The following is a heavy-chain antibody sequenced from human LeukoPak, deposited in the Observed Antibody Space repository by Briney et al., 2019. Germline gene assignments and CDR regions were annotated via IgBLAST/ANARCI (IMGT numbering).Heavy chain of an antibody. CDR3: TGPPWSALH. J-gene: IGHJ1*01. D-gene: IGHD3-3*01. Sequence: GGSLRLSCAASGFPFSSYWMHWVRQAPGKGLVWVSRINGDGSRTDYADSVKGRFTISRDNAKNTVYLQTNGLRAEDTAVYYCTGPPWSALHWGQGTLVTVSS. CDR1: GFPFSSYW. V-gene: IGHV3-74*01. CDR2: INGDGSRT.